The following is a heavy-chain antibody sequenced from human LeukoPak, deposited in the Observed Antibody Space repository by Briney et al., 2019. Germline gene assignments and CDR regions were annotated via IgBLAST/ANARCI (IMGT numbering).Heavy chain of an antibody. D-gene: IGHD6-13*01. CDR3: AKELSLVAAAGQTDY. V-gene: IGHV3-23*01. Sequence: PVGSLRLSCAASGFTFSSYAMSWVRQAPGKGLEWVSAISGSGGSTYYADSVKGRFTISRDNSKNTLYLQMNSLRAEDTDVYYCAKELSLVAAAGQTDYWGQGTLVTVSS. J-gene: IGHJ4*02. CDR2: ISGSGGST. CDR1: GFTFSSYA.